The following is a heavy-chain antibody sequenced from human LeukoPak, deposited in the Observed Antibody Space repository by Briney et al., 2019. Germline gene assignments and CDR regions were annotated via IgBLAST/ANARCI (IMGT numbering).Heavy chain of an antibody. CDR1: GGSISSYY. D-gene: IGHD3-22*01. J-gene: IGHJ4*02. V-gene: IGHV4-59*01. Sequence: SETLSLTCTVSGGSISSYYWSWIRQPPGKGLEWVGYIYYSGSTNYNPSLKSRLTISVDTSNNQFSLKLSSVTAADTAVYYCARDTSGYRRGSFDYWGQGTLVTVSS. CDR3: ARDTSGYRRGSFDY. CDR2: IYYSGST.